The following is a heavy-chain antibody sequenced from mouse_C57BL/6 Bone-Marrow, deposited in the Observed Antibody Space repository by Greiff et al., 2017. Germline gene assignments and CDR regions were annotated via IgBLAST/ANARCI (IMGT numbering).Heavy chain of an antibody. D-gene: IGHD1-1*01. V-gene: IGHV8-8*01. Sequence: QVTLKECGPGILQPSQTLSLTCSFSGFSLSTFGMGVGWIRQPAGKGLEWLAHIWWGDDKYYKPALKSRLTISKDTSKNQVFLKIANVDTADTATYYCARGTDYYDSSRFDYWGQGTTLTVSS. J-gene: IGHJ2*01. CDR1: GFSLSTFGMG. CDR2: IWWGDDK. CDR3: ARGTDYYDSSRFDY.